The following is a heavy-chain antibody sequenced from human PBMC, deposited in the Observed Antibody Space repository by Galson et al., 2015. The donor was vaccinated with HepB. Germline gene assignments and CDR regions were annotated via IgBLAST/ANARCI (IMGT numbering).Heavy chain of an antibody. CDR1: GFTFSSYW. V-gene: IGHV3-7*03. D-gene: IGHD3-10*01. CDR2: IKQDGSEK. J-gene: IGHJ4*02. CDR3: ARDQLWFGELYPFFDY. Sequence: SLRLSCAASGFTFSSYWMSWVRQAPGKGLEWVANIKQDGSEKYYVDSVKGRFTISRDNAKNSLYLQMNSLRAEDTAVYYCARDQLWFGELYPFFDYWGQGTLVTVSS.